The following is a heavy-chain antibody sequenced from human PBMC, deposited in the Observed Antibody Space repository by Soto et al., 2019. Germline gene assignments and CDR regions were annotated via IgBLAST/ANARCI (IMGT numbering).Heavy chain of an antibody. CDR2: IIPITGTI. CDR3: ARLWDSSHGFNFDY. CDR1: GVTFSSYP. J-gene: IGHJ4*02. Sequence: QVQLVQSGAEVKKAGSSVKVSCKASGVTFSSYPISWVRQAPGQGLEWMGGIIPITGTIQYAQKFQGRLTVTADESTTTAYMELVSLESADTAVYYCARLWDSSHGFNFDYWGQGTLVTGSS. V-gene: IGHV1-69*01. D-gene: IGHD6-6*01.